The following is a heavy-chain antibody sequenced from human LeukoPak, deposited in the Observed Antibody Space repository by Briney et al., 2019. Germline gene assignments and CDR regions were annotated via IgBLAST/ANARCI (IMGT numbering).Heavy chain of an antibody. CDR3: AKRAYYDSSGYDY. CDR2: ISYDGSNK. V-gene: IGHV3-30*18. Sequence: PGGSLRLSCAASGFTFSSYGMHWVRQAPGKGLEWVAVISYDGSNKYYADSVKGRFTISRDNSKNTLYLQMNSLRAEDTAVYYCAKRAYYDSSGYDYWGQGTLVTVSS. J-gene: IGHJ4*02. CDR1: GFTFSSYG. D-gene: IGHD3-22*01.